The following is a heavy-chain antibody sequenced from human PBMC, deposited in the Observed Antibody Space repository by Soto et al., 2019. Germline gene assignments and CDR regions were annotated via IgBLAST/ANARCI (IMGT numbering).Heavy chain of an antibody. J-gene: IGHJ4*02. V-gene: IGHV3-21*01. CDR3: AKDSATLALSGTRSDY. Sequence: EVQLVESGGGLVKPGGSLRLSCAASGFTFSSYSMNWVRQAPGKGLEWVSSISSSSSYIYYADSVKGRFTISRDNAKNSLYLQMTSLRVEDTAVYFCAKDSATLALSGTRSDYWGQGTLVTVSS. D-gene: IGHD3-3*02. CDR2: ISSSSSYI. CDR1: GFTFSSYS.